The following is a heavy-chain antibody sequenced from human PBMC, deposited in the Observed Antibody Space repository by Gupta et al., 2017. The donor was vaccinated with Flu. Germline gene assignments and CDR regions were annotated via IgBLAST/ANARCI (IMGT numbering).Heavy chain of an antibody. CDR2: IIPGFGPT. D-gene: IGHD2-15*01. V-gene: IGHV1-69*01. CDR3: ARKGGGHCSGGTCYSFDY. J-gene: IGHJ4*02. Sequence: GQGLEWMGGIIPGFGPTNYAQKFQGRVTITADESTSTAYMELSSLRSEDTAVYYCARKGGGHCSGGTCYSFDYWGQGTLVTVSS.